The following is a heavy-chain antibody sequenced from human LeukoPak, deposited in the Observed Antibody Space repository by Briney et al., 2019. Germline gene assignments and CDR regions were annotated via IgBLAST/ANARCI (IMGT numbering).Heavy chain of an antibody. Sequence: PGGSLRLSCAASGFTFSSYGMSWVRQAPGKGLEWVSAISGSGGSTYYADSVKGRFTISRDNSENTLYLQMNSLRAEDTAVYYCAGRRTYYYDSSGHQDYYYMDVWGKGTTVTISS. J-gene: IGHJ6*03. V-gene: IGHV3-23*01. CDR1: GFTFSSYG. CDR3: AGRRTYYYDSSGHQDYYYMDV. D-gene: IGHD3-22*01. CDR2: ISGSGGST.